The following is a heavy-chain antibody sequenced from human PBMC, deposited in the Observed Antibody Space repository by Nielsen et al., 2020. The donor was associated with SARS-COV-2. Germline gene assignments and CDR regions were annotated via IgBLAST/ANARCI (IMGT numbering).Heavy chain of an antibody. CDR2: ISSSSAYT. D-gene: IGHD2-15*01. Sequence: GESLKISCAASGFSFRDSYMSWIRQAPGKGLEWISYISSSSAYTNYADSLKGRFTISRDNAKNSLYLQMNSLRVDDTAVYYCAKSGYCNGGICYSTEYFQYWGQGTLVTVSS. J-gene: IGHJ1*01. CDR1: GFSFRDSY. V-gene: IGHV3-11*03. CDR3: AKSGYCNGGICYSTEYFQY.